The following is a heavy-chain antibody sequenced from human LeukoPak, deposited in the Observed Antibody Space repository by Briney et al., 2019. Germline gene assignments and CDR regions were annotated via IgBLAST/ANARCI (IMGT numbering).Heavy chain of an antibody. CDR1: GYTITTYW. V-gene: IGHV5-51*01. D-gene: IGHD5-18*01. Sequence: GEYPKISNKTSGYTITTYWIGWVRQMPGKGLKSMRIIYPGDSDTRYSPSFQGQVTISADKSTSTAYLQWSSLKASDTAVFYCARRGYTYAYDFWGQGTLVTVSS. J-gene: IGHJ4*02. CDR2: IYPGDSDT. CDR3: ARRGYTYAYDF.